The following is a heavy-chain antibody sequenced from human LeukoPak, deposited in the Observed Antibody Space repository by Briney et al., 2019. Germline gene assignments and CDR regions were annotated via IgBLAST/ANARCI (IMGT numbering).Heavy chain of an antibody. Sequence: PGGSLRLSCAASGFTFSSYSMNWVRQAPGKGLEWVSYISSSSSTIYYADSVKGRFTISRDNAKNSLYLQMNSLRAGDTAVYYCARVTHYYDSSGFRYYYYMDVWGKGTTVTVSS. CDR3: ARVTHYYDSSGFRYYYYMDV. D-gene: IGHD3-22*01. J-gene: IGHJ6*03. CDR1: GFTFSSYS. V-gene: IGHV3-48*01. CDR2: ISSSSSTI.